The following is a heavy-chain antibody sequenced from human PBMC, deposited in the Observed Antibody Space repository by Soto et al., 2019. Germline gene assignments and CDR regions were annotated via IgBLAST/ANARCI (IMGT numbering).Heavy chain of an antibody. CDR3: ARGYSGNKGPLPNFDY. CDR1: GYTFTSYA. D-gene: IGHD1-26*01. Sequence: ASVKVSCKASGYTFTSYAMHWVRQAPGQRLEWMGWINAGNGNTKYSQKFQGRVTITRDTSASTAYMELSSLRSEDTAVYYCARGYSGNKGPLPNFDYWGQGTLVTVSS. J-gene: IGHJ4*02. V-gene: IGHV1-3*01. CDR2: INAGNGNT.